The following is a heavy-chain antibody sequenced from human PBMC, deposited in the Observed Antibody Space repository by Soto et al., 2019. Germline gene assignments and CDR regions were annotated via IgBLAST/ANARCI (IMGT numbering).Heavy chain of an antibody. CDR2: ISNSGDIS. CDR1: GFDFSSHT. V-gene: IGHV3-23*01. J-gene: IGHJ5*01. CDR3: ARRQVAATKRKSWFDS. Sequence: EVHLLESGGGLLQPGGSLRLSCSASGFDFSSHTMIWVRQAPGKGLEWVASISNSGDISNYGDSVKGRFTISRDNSKNALYLQMNSLRAEDTALYFCARRQVAATKRKSWFDSCCQGTLVTVSS. D-gene: IGHD1-26*01.